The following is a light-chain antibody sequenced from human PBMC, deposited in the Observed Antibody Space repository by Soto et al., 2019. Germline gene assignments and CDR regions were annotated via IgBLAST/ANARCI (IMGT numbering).Light chain of an antibody. CDR1: SSDVGGYNY. CDR2: EVS. CDR3: SSYTSISTLDG. V-gene: IGLV2-14*01. Sequence: SALTQSASVSGSPGQSITISCTGTSSDVGGYNYVSWYQQHPGKAPKLMIYEVSNRPSGVSNRFSGSKSDNTASLTISGLQAEDEADYYCSSYTSISTLDGFGTGTKVTVL. J-gene: IGLJ1*01.